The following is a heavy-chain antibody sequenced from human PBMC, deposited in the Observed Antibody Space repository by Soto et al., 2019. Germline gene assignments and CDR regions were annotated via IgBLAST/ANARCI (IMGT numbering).Heavy chain of an antibody. CDR1: GFTFSSYA. CDR3: ARDGCGGDCPFDY. CDR2: ISYDGSNK. D-gene: IGHD2-21*02. Sequence: QVQLVESGGGVVQPGRSLRLSCEASGFTFSSYAMHWVRQAPGKGLEWVAVISYDGSNKYYADSVKGRFTISRDNSKNTLYLQMNSLRAEDTAVXXCARDGCGGDCPFDYWGQGTLVTVSS. J-gene: IGHJ4*02. V-gene: IGHV3-30-3*01.